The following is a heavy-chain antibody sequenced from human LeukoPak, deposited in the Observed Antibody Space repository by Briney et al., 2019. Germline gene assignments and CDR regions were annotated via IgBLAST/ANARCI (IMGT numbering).Heavy chain of an antibody. V-gene: IGHV3-20*04. D-gene: IGHD1-26*01. CDR3: ARVGIVGANDY. CDR1: GFTFDDYA. J-gene: IGHJ4*02. CDR2: TNWDGGRT. Sequence: GGSLRLSCAGSGFTFDDYAMSWVRHTPGKGLEWVSGTNWDGGRTGYADSVKGRFTISRDNAKNSLYLQMNSLRVEDTAMYYCARVGIVGANDYWGQGTLVTVSS.